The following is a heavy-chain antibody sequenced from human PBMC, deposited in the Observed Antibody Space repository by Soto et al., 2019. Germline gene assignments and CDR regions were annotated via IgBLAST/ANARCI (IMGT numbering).Heavy chain of an antibody. CDR3: ARDLRLELRGPHDY. CDR2: TIPIFGTA. D-gene: IGHD1-7*01. J-gene: IGHJ4*02. Sequence: RASVKVSCKASGGTFSSYAISWVRQAPGQGLEWMGGTIPIFGTANYAQKFQGRVTITADESTSTAYMELSSLRSEDTAVYYCARDLRLELRGPHDYWGQGTLVTVSS. CDR1: GGTFSSYA. V-gene: IGHV1-69*13.